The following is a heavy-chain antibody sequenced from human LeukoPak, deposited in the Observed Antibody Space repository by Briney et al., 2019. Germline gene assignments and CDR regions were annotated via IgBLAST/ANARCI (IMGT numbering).Heavy chain of an antibody. CDR2: ISGSGDDS. Sequence: GGSLRLSCAASGFTFSNYAMTWVRQAPGKGLEWVSAISGSGDDSKYAASVRGRFTISRDNSKNTLYLRMNNLRAEDTAIYYCAKDWRADYWGQGTLVTVSS. CDR3: AKDWRADY. J-gene: IGHJ4*02. CDR1: GFTFSNYA. V-gene: IGHV3-23*01.